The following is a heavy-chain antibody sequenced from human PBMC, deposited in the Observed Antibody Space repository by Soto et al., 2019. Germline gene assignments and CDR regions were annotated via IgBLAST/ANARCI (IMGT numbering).Heavy chain of an antibody. D-gene: IGHD2-8*01. Sequence: SXTLSLTCAVYGGSLSGYYWSWIRQPPVNGLEWIGEINHSGSTNYNPSLKSRVTISVDTSKNQFSLKLSSVTAADTAVYYCVLMVYAIFDYWGQGTLVTVSS. CDR1: GGSLSGYY. CDR2: INHSGST. V-gene: IGHV4-34*01. CDR3: VLMVYAIFDY. J-gene: IGHJ4*02.